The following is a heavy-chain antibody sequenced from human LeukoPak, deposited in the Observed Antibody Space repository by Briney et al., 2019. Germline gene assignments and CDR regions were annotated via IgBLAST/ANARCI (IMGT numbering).Heavy chain of an antibody. CDR2: ISGSGGSP. V-gene: IGHV3-23*01. Sequence: AGGSLRLSCAASEFTFSSYAMSWVRQAPGKRLEWVSAISGSGGSPYYADSVKGRFTISRDNSKNTLYLQMNSLRADDTAVYYCAKGSRGSYYGSYYDYWGQGTLVAVSS. CDR1: EFTFSSYA. CDR3: AKGSRGSYYGSYYDY. D-gene: IGHD1-26*01. J-gene: IGHJ4*02.